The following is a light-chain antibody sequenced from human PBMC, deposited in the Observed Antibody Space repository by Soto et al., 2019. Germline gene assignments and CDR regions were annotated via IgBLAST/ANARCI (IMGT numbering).Light chain of an antibody. CDR1: QSVTYSY. CDR3: QHYVTSPPRYT. Sequence: EIVLTQSPGTLSLSPGETATLSCRASQSVTYSYSAWYQQKPGQAPRLLIYGIFSRATGIPDRFSGSGSGTDFTLTISRLEPEDFAVYYCQHYVTSPPRYTFGQGTKLEIK. J-gene: IGKJ2*01. V-gene: IGKV3-20*01. CDR2: GIF.